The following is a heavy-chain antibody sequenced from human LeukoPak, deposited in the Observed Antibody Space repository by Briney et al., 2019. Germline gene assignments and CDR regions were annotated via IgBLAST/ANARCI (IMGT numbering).Heavy chain of an antibody. D-gene: IGHD6-19*01. V-gene: IGHV4-34*01. J-gene: IGHJ5*01. CDR2: INQSGST. CDR3: ARCDSGGWFFDS. CDR1: GGSFSGYS. Sequence: SETLSLTCAVSGGSFSGYSWNWIRQPLGKGLEWIGEINQSGSTKYNPSLKSRVTISIDTSKSQFSMRLNSVTAADTALYYCARCDSGGWFFDSWGQGALVTVSS.